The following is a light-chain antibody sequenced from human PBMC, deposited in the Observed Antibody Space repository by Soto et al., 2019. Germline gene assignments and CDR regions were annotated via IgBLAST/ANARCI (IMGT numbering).Light chain of an antibody. V-gene: IGKV3-15*01. CDR3: HHYSSPPPWT. Sequence: SQSVGSNLAWYQQKPGQAPRLLIYGASTRATGIPVRFTGSGSGTEFTLTIRRLQSEDCALYSCHHYSSPPPWTFGGGTKVDIK. CDR2: GAS. J-gene: IGKJ4*02. CDR1: QSVGSN.